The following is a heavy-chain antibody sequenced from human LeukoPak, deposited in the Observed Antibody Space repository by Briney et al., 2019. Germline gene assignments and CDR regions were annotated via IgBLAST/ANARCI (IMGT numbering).Heavy chain of an antibody. J-gene: IGHJ6*04. Sequence: PSETLSLTCTVSGGSISSYYWSWIRQPPGKGPEWIGYIYYSGSTNYNPSLKSRVTISVDTSKNQFSLKLSSVTAADTAVYYCARVIAAAAFGMDVWGKGTTVTVSS. CDR3: ARVIAAAAFGMDV. CDR1: GGSISSYY. CDR2: IYYSGST. V-gene: IGHV4-59*01. D-gene: IGHD6-6*01.